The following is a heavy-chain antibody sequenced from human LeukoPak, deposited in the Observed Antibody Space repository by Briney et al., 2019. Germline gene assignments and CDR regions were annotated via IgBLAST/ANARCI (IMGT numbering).Heavy chain of an antibody. CDR3: ARLLLEWLLPRYMDV. V-gene: IGHV3-48*01. CDR2: ISSSSSTI. J-gene: IGHJ6*03. CDR1: GFTFSSNW. Sequence: GGSLRLSCAASGFTFSSNWMHWVRQAPGKGLEWVSYISSSSSTIYYADSVKGRFTISRDNAKNSLYLQMNSLRAEDTAVYYCARLLLEWLLPRYMDVWGKGTTVTVSS. D-gene: IGHD3-3*01.